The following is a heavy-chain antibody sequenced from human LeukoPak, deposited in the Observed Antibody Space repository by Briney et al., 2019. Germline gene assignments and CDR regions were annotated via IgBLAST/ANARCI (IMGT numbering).Heavy chain of an antibody. CDR3: AKDISSSWYRYFDL. D-gene: IGHD6-13*01. J-gene: IGHJ4*02. V-gene: IGHV3-9*01. CDR1: GFNLDDYA. Sequence: GRSLRLSCAASGFNLDDYAMHWVRQAPGKGLEWVSGISWSSGSIGYADSVKGRFTISRDNAKSSFYLQMNSLRAEDTALYYCAKDISSSWYRYFDLWGQGALVTVSS. CDR2: ISWSSGSI.